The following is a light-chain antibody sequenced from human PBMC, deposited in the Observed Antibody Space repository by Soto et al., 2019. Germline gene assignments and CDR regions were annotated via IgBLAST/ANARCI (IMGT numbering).Light chain of an antibody. CDR3: SSYTSSSTHYV. V-gene: IGLV2-14*01. CDR2: EVS. Sequence: QSALTQPASVSGSPGQSITISCTGTSSDGGAYNYVSWYPQHPGKAPKLMIYEVSNRPSGVSNRFSGSKSGNTASLTISGLQAEDEADYYCSSYTSSSTHYVVGTGTKLTVL. J-gene: IGLJ1*01. CDR1: SSDGGAYNY.